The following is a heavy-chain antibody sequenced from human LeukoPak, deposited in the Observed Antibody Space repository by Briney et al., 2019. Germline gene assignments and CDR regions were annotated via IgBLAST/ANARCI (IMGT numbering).Heavy chain of an antibody. Sequence: SETLSLTCAVYGGSFSGYYWSWIRQPPGKGLEWIGEINHSGSTNYNPSLKSRVTISVDTSKNQFSLKLSSVTAADTAVYYCARGGLRYFDWSPFDYWGQGTLVTVSS. CDR2: INHSGST. V-gene: IGHV4-34*01. CDR1: GGSFSGYY. D-gene: IGHD3-9*01. J-gene: IGHJ4*02. CDR3: ARGGLRYFDWSPFDY.